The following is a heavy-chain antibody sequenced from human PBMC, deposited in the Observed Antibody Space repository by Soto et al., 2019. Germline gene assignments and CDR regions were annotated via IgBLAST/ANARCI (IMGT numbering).Heavy chain of an antibody. V-gene: IGHV1-8*01. D-gene: IGHD3-3*01. CDR2: MNPNSGNT. CDR1: GYTFTSYD. Sequence: QVQLVQSGAEVKKPGASVKVSCKASGYTFTSYDINWVRQATGQGLEWMGWMNPNSGNTGYAQKFQGRVTMTRNTSISTANMELSSLRSADPAVYYCARWGPGDGYAFWSGYHPSMDVWGQGTTITVSS. CDR3: ARWGPGDGYAFWSGYHPSMDV. J-gene: IGHJ6*02.